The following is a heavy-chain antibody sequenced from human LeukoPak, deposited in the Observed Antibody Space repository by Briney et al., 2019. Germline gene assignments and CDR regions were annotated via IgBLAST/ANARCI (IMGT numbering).Heavy chain of an antibody. CDR2: ERKDGSYK. CDR1: EFIFSNHG. V-gene: IGHV3-30*02. D-gene: IGHD3-10*01. Sequence: QTGGSLRLSCATSEFIFSNHGIHWARQAPGKGLEWVAFERKDGSYKKYADSVKGRFTISRDNSKSTLYLQMNSLRAEDTAVYYCARDRGAKYYFDYWGQGTLVTVSS. CDR3: ARDRGAKYYFDY. J-gene: IGHJ4*02.